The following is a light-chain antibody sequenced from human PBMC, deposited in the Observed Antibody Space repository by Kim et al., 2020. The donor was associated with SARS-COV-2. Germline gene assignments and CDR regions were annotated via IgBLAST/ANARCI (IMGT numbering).Light chain of an antibody. CDR1: SSDIGAYNY. J-gene: IGLJ2*01. CDR2: YVS. Sequence: QSALTQPASVSGSPGQSITISCTGTSSDIGAYNYVSWFQQHPNKAPKLIIYYVSNRPSGVSNRFSGSKSGNTASLTISGLQADDEADYYCSSYTTSVTVVFGGGTQLTVL. CDR3: SSYTTSVTVV. V-gene: IGLV2-14*03.